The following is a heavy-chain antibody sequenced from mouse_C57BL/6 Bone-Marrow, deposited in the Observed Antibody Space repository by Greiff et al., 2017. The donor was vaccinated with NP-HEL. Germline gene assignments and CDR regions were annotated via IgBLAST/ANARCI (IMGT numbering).Heavy chain of an antibody. CDR2: IDPSDSYT. J-gene: IGHJ3*01. CDR3: TSKAYSGRCYEFAY. D-gene: IGHD1-1*01. V-gene: IGHV1-50*01. CDR1: GYTFTTYW. Sequence: QVQLQQPGAELVKPGASVKLSCKASGYTFTTYWMQWVKQRPGQGLEWIGKIDPSDSYTNYNQKFKGKATLTVDTSSSPAYMQLSSLTSEDSAVYYGTSKAYSGRCYEFAYWGRGTLVTVAA.